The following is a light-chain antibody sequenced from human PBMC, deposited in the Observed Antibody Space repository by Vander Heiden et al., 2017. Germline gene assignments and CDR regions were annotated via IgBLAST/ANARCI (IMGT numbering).Light chain of an antibody. J-gene: IGKJ1*01. V-gene: IGKV3-15*01. Sequence: EIVFTQSLATLSVSPGERATLSCRASQSVSSDLAWYQQKPGQAPKLLIYGASTRATGIPARFSGSGSGTEFTLTISSLQSEDFAVYYCQQDNNCPETFGQGTKVEIK. CDR3: QQDNNCPET. CDR1: QSVSSD. CDR2: GAS.